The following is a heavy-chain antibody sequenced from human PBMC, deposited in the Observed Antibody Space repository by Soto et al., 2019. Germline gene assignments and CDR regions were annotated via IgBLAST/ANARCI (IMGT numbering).Heavy chain of an antibody. CDR3: ARGLFSSGWYSYFDP. V-gene: IGHV4-34*01. J-gene: IGHJ5*02. CDR2: ISQRGFT. D-gene: IGHD6-19*01. CDR1: TESLRGYY. Sequence: QVQLQQRGAGLLRPSETLSLTCAVSTESLRGYYWTWIRQSPGKGLEWIGEISQRGFTNYNPSLETRVTLSVATSKSEFSLHLPSMTAADTALYYCARGLFSSGWYSYFDPWGQGTPVTVSS.